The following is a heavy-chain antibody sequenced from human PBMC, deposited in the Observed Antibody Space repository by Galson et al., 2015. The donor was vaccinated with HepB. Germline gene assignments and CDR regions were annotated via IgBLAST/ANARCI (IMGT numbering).Heavy chain of an antibody. V-gene: IGHV3-21*01. CDR1: GFTFSRYS. CDR3: ARVSHDAFDI. CDR2: ISSSSSYI. Sequence: SLRLSCAASGFTFSRYSMNWVRQAPGKGLEWVSSISSSSSYIYYADSVKGRFTISRDNAKNSLYLQMNSLRAEDTAVYYCARVSHDAFDIWGQGTMVTVSS. J-gene: IGHJ3*02.